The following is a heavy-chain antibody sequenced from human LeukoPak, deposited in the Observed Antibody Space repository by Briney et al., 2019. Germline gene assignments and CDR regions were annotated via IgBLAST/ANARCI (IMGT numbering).Heavy chain of an antibody. Sequence: ASVKVSCKASGYTFTSYYMHWVRQAPGQGLEWMGIINPSGGSTSYAQKFQGRVTMTRSTSISTAYMELSSLRSEDTAVYYCVRTPPNWGADYWGQGTLVTVSS. J-gene: IGHJ4*02. D-gene: IGHD7-27*01. CDR1: GYTFTSYY. CDR2: INPSGGST. CDR3: VRTPPNWGADY. V-gene: IGHV1-46*01.